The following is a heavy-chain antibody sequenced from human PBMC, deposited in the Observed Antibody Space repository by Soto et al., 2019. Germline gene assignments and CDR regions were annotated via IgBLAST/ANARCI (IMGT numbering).Heavy chain of an antibody. V-gene: IGHV1-69*01. Sequence: VQLVQSGAEVKQPGSSVKVSCKASGGTFSSYTVTWVRQAPGQGLEWMGGFVPIVGTTDYSQNFQGRLTITADESATTGYMELSSLTSDDTARYYCAIGSTYSVEFEFWGQGTLVTVSS. CDR2: FVPIVGTT. CDR1: GGTFSSYT. D-gene: IGHD1-26*01. CDR3: AIGSTYSVEFEF. J-gene: IGHJ4*02.